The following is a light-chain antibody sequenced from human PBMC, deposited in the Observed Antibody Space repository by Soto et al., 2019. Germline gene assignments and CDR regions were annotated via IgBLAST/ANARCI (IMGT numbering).Light chain of an antibody. CDR1: QSLLYNNTYNY. CDR3: MQARQSLT. J-gene: IGKJ5*01. V-gene: IGKV2-28*01. CDR2: FGS. Sequence: DLVMTQSPLSLPVTPGEPASISFRSSQSLLYNNTYNYLDWYVQKPGQSPQLLIYFGSNRAPGVPDRFSGSGSGTDFTLKINRVEAEDVGTYYCMQARQSLTFGQGTRLEIK.